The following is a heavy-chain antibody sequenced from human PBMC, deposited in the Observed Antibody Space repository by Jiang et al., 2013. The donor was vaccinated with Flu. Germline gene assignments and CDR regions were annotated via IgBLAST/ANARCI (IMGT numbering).Heavy chain of an antibody. CDR2: IYSGGST. D-gene: IGHD3-16*01. V-gene: IGHV3-53*04. Sequence: AASGFTVSSNYMSWVRQAPGKGLEWVSVIYSGGSTYYADSVKGRFTISRHNSKNTLYLQMNSLRAEDTAVYYCARDRASDEAEFGRVWGHAFDIWGQGTMVTVSS. CDR3: ARDRASDEAEFGRVWGHAFDI. CDR1: GFTVSSNY. J-gene: IGHJ3*02.